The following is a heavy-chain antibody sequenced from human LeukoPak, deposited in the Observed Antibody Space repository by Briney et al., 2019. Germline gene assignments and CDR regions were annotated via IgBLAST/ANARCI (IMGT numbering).Heavy chain of an antibody. CDR3: AKRGIMIRGAIIIGLHKEAYYFDC. CDR2: IRDSGGST. Sequence: GGSLRLSCAAPGLTLRNYAMSWDPPAPGKGLEWDSGIRDSGGSTYYADSVKGRFSISRDNSKNTLYLQMNSLRADDTAVYYYAKRGIMIRGAIIIGLHKEAYYFDCWGQGTLVTVSS. V-gene: IGHV3-23*01. CDR1: GLTLRNYA. J-gene: IGHJ4*02. D-gene: IGHD3-10*01.